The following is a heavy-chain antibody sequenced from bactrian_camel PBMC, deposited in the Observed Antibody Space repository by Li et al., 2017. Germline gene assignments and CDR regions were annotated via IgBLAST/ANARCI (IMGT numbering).Heavy chain of an antibody. V-gene: IGHV3S53*01. D-gene: IGHD1*01. CDR2: ISGDGTT. CDR3: AAEDVIRGLGLRTCDELAGF. CDR1: GFPLNSEYC. Sequence: HVQLVESGEGSVQAGGSLRLSCSASGFPLNSEYCMGWFRQAPGNECELVSTISGDGTTYYADSVKGRFTISQDNRKTTMWLQMDSLKPEDTAHYYCAAEDVIRGLGLRTCDELAGFWAQGTQVTVS. J-gene: IGHJ6*01.